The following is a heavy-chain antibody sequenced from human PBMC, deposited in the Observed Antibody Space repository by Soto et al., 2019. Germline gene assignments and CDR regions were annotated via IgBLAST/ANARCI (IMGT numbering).Heavy chain of an antibody. CDR1: GFTFVNYA. V-gene: IGHV3-23*01. CDR2: ISGSGGST. D-gene: IGHD3-3*01. Sequence: GGSLRLSCAASGFTFVNYAMSWVRQAPGKGLEWVSSISGSGGSTYYADSVKGRFTISRDNSKNTLYLQMNSQRAEDTAVYYCAKYFDFWSGYYSRTWYYGMDVWGQGTTVTVSS. CDR3: AKYFDFWSGYYSRTWYYGMDV. J-gene: IGHJ6*02.